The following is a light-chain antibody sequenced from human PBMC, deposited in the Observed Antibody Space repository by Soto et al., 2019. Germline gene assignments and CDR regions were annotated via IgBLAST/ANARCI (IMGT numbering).Light chain of an antibody. CDR3: QHYDSSPFT. CDR2: GAS. V-gene: IGKV3-20*01. Sequence: EIVLTQSPGTLSLSPGERATLSCRASQSVSSNYLAWYQQKPGQAPRLLIYGASSRATGIPDRFSGSGSGTDFTLTISRLEPEDFAVYYCQHYDSSPFTFGPGTKVDIK. CDR1: QSVSSNY. J-gene: IGKJ3*01.